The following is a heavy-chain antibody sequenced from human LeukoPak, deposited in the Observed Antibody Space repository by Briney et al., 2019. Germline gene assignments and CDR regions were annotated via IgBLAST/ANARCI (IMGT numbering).Heavy chain of an antibody. CDR3: ARSSSGWHSDY. Sequence: GGSLRLSCGASGFTFSSYWMHWVRQAPGKGLVWVSRINTDGSSTTYADSVKGRFTISRDNAKNTLYLQMNSLRAEDTALYYCARSSSGWHSDYWGQGTLATVST. CDR2: INTDGSST. V-gene: IGHV3-74*01. D-gene: IGHD6-19*01. J-gene: IGHJ4*02. CDR1: GFTFSSYW.